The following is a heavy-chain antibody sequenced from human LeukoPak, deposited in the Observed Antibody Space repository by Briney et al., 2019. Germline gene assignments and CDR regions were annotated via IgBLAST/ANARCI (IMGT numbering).Heavy chain of an antibody. Sequence: GGSLRLSCAASGFTFSAYGMHWGRQAPGKGLEWAALISYDGSKKYYADSVKGRFTISRDNSKNTLYVQMNSLRAEDTAVYYCAKGAVRSTVVSPEYYFDYWGQGTMVTVSS. CDR3: AKGAVRSTVVSPEYYFDY. CDR2: ISYDGSKK. V-gene: IGHV3-30*18. CDR1: GFTFSAYG. J-gene: IGHJ4*02. D-gene: IGHD4-23*01.